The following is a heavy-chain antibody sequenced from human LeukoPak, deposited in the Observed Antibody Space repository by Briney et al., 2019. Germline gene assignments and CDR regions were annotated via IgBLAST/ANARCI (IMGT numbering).Heavy chain of an antibody. CDR2: INPNSGGT. CDR1: GYTFTGYY. CDR3: ARILTTVTTMDY. J-gene: IGHJ4*02. D-gene: IGHD4-17*01. Sequence: ASVKVSCKASGYTFTGYYMHLVRQALGQGLEWMGWINPNSGGTNYAQKFQGRVTMTRDTSISTAYMELSRLRSDDTAMYYCARILTTVTTMDYWGQGTLVTVSS. V-gene: IGHV1-2*02.